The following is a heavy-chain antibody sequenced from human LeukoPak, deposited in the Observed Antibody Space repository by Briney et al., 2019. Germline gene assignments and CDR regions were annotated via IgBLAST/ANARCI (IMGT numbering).Heavy chain of an antibody. V-gene: IGHV4-59*12. D-gene: IGHD4-17*01. CDR3: ARTTVTPYYYYYYMDV. CDR1: GGSISSYY. J-gene: IGHJ6*03. CDR2: IYYSGST. Sequence: LETLSLTCTVSGGSISSYYWSWIRQPPGKGLEWIGYIYYSGSTNYNPSLKSRVTMSVDTSKNQFSLKLSSVTAADTAVYYCARTTVTPYYYYYYMDVWGKGTTVTVSS.